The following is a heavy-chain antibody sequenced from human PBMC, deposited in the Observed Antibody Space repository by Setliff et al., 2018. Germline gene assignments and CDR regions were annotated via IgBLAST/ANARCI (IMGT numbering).Heavy chain of an antibody. Sequence: SETLSLTCAVSGYSISSGYYWGWIRQAPGKGLEWIASIYRSGSTYYNPSLKSRVTISVDTSKNQFPLKLSSVTASDTAVYYCARQLCSSGYCYATPFDYWGQGTLVTVSS. CDR3: ARQLCSSGYCYATPFDY. J-gene: IGHJ4*02. D-gene: IGHD3-22*01. CDR2: IYRSGST. CDR1: GYSISSGYY. V-gene: IGHV4-38-2*01.